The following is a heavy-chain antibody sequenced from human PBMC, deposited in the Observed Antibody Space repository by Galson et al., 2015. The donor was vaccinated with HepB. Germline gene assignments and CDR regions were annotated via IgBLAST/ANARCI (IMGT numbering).Heavy chain of an antibody. Sequence: SLRLSCAASGFTFSSYAMSWVRQAPGKGLEWVSAISGSGGSTYYADSVKGRFTISRDNSKNTLYLQMNSLRAEDTAVYYCAKDSGGSHGAGLWDYWGQGTLVTVSS. CDR3: AKDSGGSHGAGLWDY. CDR1: GFTFSSYA. V-gene: IGHV3-23*01. D-gene: IGHD3-16*01. J-gene: IGHJ4*02. CDR2: ISGSGGST.